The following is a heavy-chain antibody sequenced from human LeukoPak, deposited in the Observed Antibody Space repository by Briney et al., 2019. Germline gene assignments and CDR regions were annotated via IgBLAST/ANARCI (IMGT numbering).Heavy chain of an antibody. CDR1: EFTFSSFA. J-gene: IGHJ4*02. CDR2: ISSSGGST. Sequence: GGSLRLSCAASEFTFSSFAMSWVRQPPGKGLEWVSTISSSGGSTFYAESVKGRFTIPRDNNENTLYLQMNSLRVEDTAVYYCARAAQVTGRPNLGGHFDYWGQGTLVTVSS. CDR3: ARAAQVTGRPNLGGHFDY. V-gene: IGHV3-23*01. D-gene: IGHD6-6*01.